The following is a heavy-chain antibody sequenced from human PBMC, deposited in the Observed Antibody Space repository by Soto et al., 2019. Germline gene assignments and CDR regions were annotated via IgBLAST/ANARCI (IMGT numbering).Heavy chain of an antibody. D-gene: IGHD6-19*01. CDR1: GFTFSSYW. CDR2: ISSDGSIT. CDR3: AKDRSENFWVYYYAMDV. J-gene: IGHJ6*02. V-gene: IGHV3-74*01. Sequence: EVQLVESGGGLVQPGGSLRLSCAASGFTFSSYWMHWVRQVPGKGLVWVSRISSDGSITNYADSVKGRFSISRDNAKNTLYLQMNSLRAEDTAVYYCAKDRSENFWVYYYAMDVWGQGTAVTVSS.